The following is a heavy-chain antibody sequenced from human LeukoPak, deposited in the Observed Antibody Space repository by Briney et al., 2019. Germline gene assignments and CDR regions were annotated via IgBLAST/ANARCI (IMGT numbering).Heavy chain of an antibody. CDR2: ISTAGRST. CDR1: GFIFGVST. V-gene: IGHV3-64D*06. Sequence: SGGSLRLSCAASGFIFGVSTMHWVRQAPGKGLEFVSSISTAGRSTYYADSAKGRFAISRDDFNSTVYLHMSSLRPEDTAMYYCVKDRGNSGWSPFAYWGQGTLVTVSS. CDR3: VKDRGNSGWSPFAY. J-gene: IGHJ4*02. D-gene: IGHD6-19*01.